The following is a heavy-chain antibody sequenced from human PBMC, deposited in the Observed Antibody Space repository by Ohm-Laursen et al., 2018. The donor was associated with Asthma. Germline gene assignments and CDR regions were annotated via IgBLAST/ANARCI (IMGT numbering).Heavy chain of an antibody. CDR1: GFTFSDYY. CDR2: IYYSGST. D-gene: IGHD3-16*01. J-gene: IGHJ6*02. V-gene: IGHV4-31*02. Sequence: LRLSCTASGFTFSDYYMSWIRQHPGKGLEWIGYIYYSGSTYYNPSLKSRVTISVDTSKNQFSLKLSSVTAADTAVYYCARGLGIYVGMDVWGQGTTVTVSS. CDR3: ARGLGIYVGMDV.